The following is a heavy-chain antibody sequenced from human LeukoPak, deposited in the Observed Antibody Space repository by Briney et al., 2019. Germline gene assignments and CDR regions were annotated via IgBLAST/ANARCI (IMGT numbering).Heavy chain of an antibody. V-gene: IGHV3-23*01. CDR3: AKDIYGDYGGLDY. CDR2: IINSGGST. J-gene: IGHJ4*02. Sequence: GGSLRLYCAASGFSFSSKAMSWVRQAPGKGLEWVSAIINSGGSTYYADSVKGRFTISRDNSKNTLYLQMNSLRAEDTALYYCAKDIYGDYGGLDYWGQGTLVTVSS. CDR1: GFSFSSKA. D-gene: IGHD4-17*01.